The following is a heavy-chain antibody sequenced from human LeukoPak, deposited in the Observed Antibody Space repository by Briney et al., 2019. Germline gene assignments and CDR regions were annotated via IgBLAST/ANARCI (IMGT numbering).Heavy chain of an antibody. CDR3: ARDYIFDYYDSSGSSYYFDY. D-gene: IGHD3-22*01. CDR2: ISAYNGNT. J-gene: IGHJ4*02. Sequence: GASVKVSCKASGYTFTSYGISWVRQAPGQGLEWIGWISAYNGNTNYAQKLQGRVTMTTDTSTSTAYMELRSLRSDDTAVYYCARDYIFDYYDSSGSSYYFDYWGQGTLVTVSS. V-gene: IGHV1-18*01. CDR1: GYTFTSYG.